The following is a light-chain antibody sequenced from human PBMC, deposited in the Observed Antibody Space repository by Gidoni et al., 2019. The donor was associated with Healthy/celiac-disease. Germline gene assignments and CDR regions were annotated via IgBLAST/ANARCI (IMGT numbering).Light chain of an antibody. J-gene: IGKJ1*01. CDR3: QQYGSSPST. CDR2: GAS. CDR1: QSVSSSY. Sequence: EIVLTQSPGTLSLSPGERATLSCRASQSVSSSYLAWYQQKPGQAPRRLIYGASSRATGIPDRFSGSGSGTDFTLTISRLEPEDFAVYYCQQYGSSPSTFGQGSRWKSN. V-gene: IGKV3-20*01.